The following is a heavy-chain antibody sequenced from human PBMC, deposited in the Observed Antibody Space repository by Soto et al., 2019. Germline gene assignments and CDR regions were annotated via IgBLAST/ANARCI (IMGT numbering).Heavy chain of an antibody. CDR3: AKSLWDTSGWKTDY. Sequence: QVQLQESGPGLVKPSETLSLTCTVSGDSISSLYWSWIRQPPGKGLEWIGYIYYSGSINYNPSLKSRVTISVDPSKNQLSLRLRSVTAAHTAAYYCAKSLWDTSGWKTDYWGQGTLVSASS. D-gene: IGHD6-19*01. CDR2: IYYSGSI. J-gene: IGHJ4*02. V-gene: IGHV4-59*01. CDR1: GDSISSLY.